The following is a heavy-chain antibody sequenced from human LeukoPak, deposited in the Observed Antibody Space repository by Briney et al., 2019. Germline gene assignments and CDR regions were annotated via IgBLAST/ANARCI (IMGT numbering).Heavy chain of an antibody. CDR1: GGSISSSTYY. Sequence: PSETLSLTCTVSGGSISSSTYYWGWIRQPPGKGLEWIGSIYYSGSTYYNPFLKSRVTISVDTSKNQFSLKLSSVTAADTAVYYCARRTPFNGSGNYEYYFDYWGQGTLVTVSS. J-gene: IGHJ4*02. CDR2: IYYSGST. CDR3: ARRTPFNGSGNYEYYFDY. D-gene: IGHD3-10*01. V-gene: IGHV4-39*01.